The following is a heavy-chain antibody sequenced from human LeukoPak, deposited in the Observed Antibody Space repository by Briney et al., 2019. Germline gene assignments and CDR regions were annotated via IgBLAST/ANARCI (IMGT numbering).Heavy chain of an antibody. D-gene: IGHD1-26*01. CDR1: GGSISSSSYY. CDR2: IYYSGST. CDR3: ASRWELLHVDWFDP. V-gene: IGHV4-39*01. Sequence: SETLSLTCTVSGGSISSSSYYWGWLRQPPGKGLEWIGSIYYSGSTYYNPSLKSRVTISVDTSKNQFSLKLSSVTAADTAVYYCASRWELLHVDWFDPWGQGTLVTVSS. J-gene: IGHJ5*02.